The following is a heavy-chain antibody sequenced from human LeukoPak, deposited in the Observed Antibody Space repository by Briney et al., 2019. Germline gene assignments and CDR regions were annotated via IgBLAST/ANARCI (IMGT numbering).Heavy chain of an antibody. V-gene: IGHV1-69*13. J-gene: IGHJ4*02. Sequence: SVKVSCKASGGTFSSYAISWVRQAPGQGLEWMGGIIPIFGTANYAQKFQGRVTITADESTSTAYMELSSLRSEDTAVYYCARGGRTVVTLIEPPASFDYWGQGTLVTVSS. CDR2: IIPIFGTA. CDR1: GGTFSSYA. CDR3: ARGGRTVVTLIEPPASFDY. D-gene: IGHD4-23*01.